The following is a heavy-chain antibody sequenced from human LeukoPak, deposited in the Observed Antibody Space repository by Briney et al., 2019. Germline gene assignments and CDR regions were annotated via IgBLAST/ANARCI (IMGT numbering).Heavy chain of an antibody. V-gene: IGHV1-69*04. CDR1: GGTFSSYA. CDR3: ARVGGAVAGPPNPAFDY. D-gene: IGHD6-19*01. J-gene: IGHJ4*02. CDR2: IIPILGIA. Sequence: SVKVSCKASGGTFSSYAISWVRQAPGQGLEWMGRIIPILGIANYAQKFQGRVTITADKSTSTAYMELSSLRSEDTTVYYCARVGGAVAGPPNPAFDYWGQGTLVTVSS.